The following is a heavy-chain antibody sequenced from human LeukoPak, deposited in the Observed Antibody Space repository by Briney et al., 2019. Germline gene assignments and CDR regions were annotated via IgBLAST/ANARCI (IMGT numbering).Heavy chain of an antibody. Sequence: GRSLRLSCAASGFTFSSYGMHWVRQAPGKGLEWVAVISYDGSNKYYADSVKGRFTISRDNSKNTLYLQMNSLRAEDTAVYYCVRGDYYDSSGYYSVDYWGQGTLVTVSS. CDR2: ISYDGSNK. J-gene: IGHJ4*02. CDR1: GFTFSSYG. CDR3: VRGDYYDSSGYYSVDY. V-gene: IGHV3-30*03. D-gene: IGHD3-22*01.